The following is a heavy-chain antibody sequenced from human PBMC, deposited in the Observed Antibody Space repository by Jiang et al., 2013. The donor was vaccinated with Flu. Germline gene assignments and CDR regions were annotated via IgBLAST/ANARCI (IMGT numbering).Heavy chain of an antibody. Sequence: PGLVKPSETLSLTCTVSGGSISSHYWTWIRQPPGKGLEWIGYIYYSGSTNYNRSLKSRVTILVDTSKNQFSLKLNSVSAADTAMYYCAREIPDYGMDVWG. V-gene: IGHV4-59*11. CDR3: AREIPDYGMDV. CDR2: IYYSGST. CDR1: GGSISSHY. J-gene: IGHJ6*01. D-gene: IGHD2-2*02.